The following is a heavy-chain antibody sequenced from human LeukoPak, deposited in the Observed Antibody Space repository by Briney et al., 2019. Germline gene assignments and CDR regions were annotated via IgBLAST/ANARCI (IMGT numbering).Heavy chain of an antibody. J-gene: IGHJ4*02. V-gene: IGHV4-39*01. CDR2: IYYSGST. Sequence: SETLSLTCTVSGGSISSSSYYWGWLRQPPGKGLEWIGSIYYSGSTYYNSSLKSRVTISVDTSRNQFSLELNSVTAADTAVYYCASQGWYSNYYFDNWGQGTLVTVSS. CDR1: GGSISSSSYY. CDR3: ASQGWYSNYYFDN. D-gene: IGHD4-11*01.